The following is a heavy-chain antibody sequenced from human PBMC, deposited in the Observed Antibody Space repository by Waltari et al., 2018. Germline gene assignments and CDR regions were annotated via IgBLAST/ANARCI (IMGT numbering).Heavy chain of an antibody. Sequence: QVQLQESGPGLVKPSETLSLTCTVSGYSISSGYYWGWIRQPPGKGLEWIGSIYHSGSTYYNPSLKSRVTISVDTSKNQFSLKLSSMTAADTAVYYCARGVVVPAAISSWFDPWGQGTLVTVSS. V-gene: IGHV4-38-2*02. J-gene: IGHJ5*02. CDR1: GYSISSGYY. D-gene: IGHD2-2*01. CDR3: ARGVVVPAAISSWFDP. CDR2: IYHSGST.